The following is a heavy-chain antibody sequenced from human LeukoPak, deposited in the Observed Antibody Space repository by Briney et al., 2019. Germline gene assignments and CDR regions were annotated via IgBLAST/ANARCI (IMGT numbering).Heavy chain of an antibody. D-gene: IGHD3/OR15-3a*01. CDR2: IRSAVETA. Sequence: GGSLRLSCAASGFTFSSYGMHWVRQAPGKGLEWISGIRSAVETANYADSVKGRFIISRDNSKNALSLQLNSLRPEDTALYYCAKHFCTGLDCSLFDSWGRGTLVTVSS. V-gene: IGHV3-23*01. J-gene: IGHJ4*02. CDR3: AKHFCTGLDCSLFDS. CDR1: GFTFSSYG.